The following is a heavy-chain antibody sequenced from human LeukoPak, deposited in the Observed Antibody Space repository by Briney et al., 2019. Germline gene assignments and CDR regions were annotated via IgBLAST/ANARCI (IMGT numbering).Heavy chain of an antibody. CDR2: IIPILGIA. Sequence: ASVKVSCKASGGTFSSYAISWVRQAPGQGLEWMGRIIPILGIANYAQKFQGRVTITADKSTSTAYMELSSLRPEDTAVYYCARVGKGRYCSSTSCSPDYWGQGTLVTVSS. CDR3: ARVGKGRYCSSTSCSPDY. D-gene: IGHD2-2*01. CDR1: GGTFSSYA. V-gene: IGHV1-69*04. J-gene: IGHJ4*02.